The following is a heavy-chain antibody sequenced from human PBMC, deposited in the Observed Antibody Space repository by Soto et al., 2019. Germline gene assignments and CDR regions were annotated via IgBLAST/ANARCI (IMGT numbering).Heavy chain of an antibody. D-gene: IGHD4-17*01. CDR3: AAAFYDYGDYFDY. CDR2: ISAYNGNT. CDR1: GYTFTSYG. Sequence: ATMKVSCKASGYTFTSYGINWERQAPGQGLEWMGWISAYNGNTNYAQKLQGRVTMTTDTSTSTAYMELRSLRSDDTAVYYCAAAFYDYGDYFDYWGQGTLVTVSS. V-gene: IGHV1-18*01. J-gene: IGHJ4*02.